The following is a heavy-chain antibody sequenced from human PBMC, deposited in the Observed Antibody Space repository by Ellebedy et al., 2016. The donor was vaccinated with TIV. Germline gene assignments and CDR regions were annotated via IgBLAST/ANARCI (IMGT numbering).Heavy chain of an antibody. D-gene: IGHD6-19*01. V-gene: IGHV1-69*04. Sequence: SVKVSCXASGGTFSNSALNWVRQAPGQGLEWMGRIIPIVDVPNYAQQFQGRVSITADKPTSTAYMELSSLKAEDTAIYYCARVNQWQGFDLWGQGTLVTVSS. J-gene: IGHJ5*02. CDR2: IIPIVDVP. CDR1: GGTFSNSA. CDR3: ARVNQWQGFDL.